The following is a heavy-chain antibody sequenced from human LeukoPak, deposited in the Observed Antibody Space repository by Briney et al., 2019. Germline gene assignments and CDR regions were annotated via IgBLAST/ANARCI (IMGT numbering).Heavy chain of an antibody. V-gene: IGHV4-38-2*01. J-gene: IGHJ6*03. CDR3: ARAGYDILTAYYYYMDV. CDR1: GYSISSGYS. Sequence: SETLSLTCAVSGYSISSGYSWGWIRQPPGKGLEWIGSFSHSGSTYYNPSLKSRVTISVDTSKNQFSLKLSSVTAADTAVYYCARAGYDILTAYYYYMDVWGKGTTVTVSS. CDR2: FSHSGST. D-gene: IGHD3-9*01.